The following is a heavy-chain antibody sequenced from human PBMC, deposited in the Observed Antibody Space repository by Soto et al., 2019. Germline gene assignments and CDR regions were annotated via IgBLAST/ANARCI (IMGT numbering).Heavy chain of an antibody. CDR3: ARESNYYDSSGYPYFDY. V-gene: IGHV4-31*03. CDR2: IYYSGST. J-gene: IGHJ4*02. CDR1: GGSISSGGYY. Sequence: SETLSLTCTVSGGSISSGGYYWSWIRQHQGKGLEWIGYIYYSGSTYYNPSLKSRVTISVDTSKNQSSLKLSSVTTADTAVYYCARESNYYDSSGYPYFDYWGQGTLVTVSS. D-gene: IGHD3-22*01.